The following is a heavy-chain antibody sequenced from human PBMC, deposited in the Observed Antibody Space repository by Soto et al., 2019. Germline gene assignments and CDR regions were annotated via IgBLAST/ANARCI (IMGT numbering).Heavy chain of an antibody. V-gene: IGHV3-21*06. D-gene: IGHD3-16*01. CDR1: GFTFGSFT. CDR2: ISSSRAYI. Sequence: EVHLVEAGGGLVKPGESLTLSCAASGFTFGSFTLNWVRQAPGKGLEWVSSISSSRAYIYYAESVKGRFTITRDNASSTLYLQMNSLRLDDTAVYFCARDGLTFGGDWGQGTLVAVSS. J-gene: IGHJ4*02. CDR3: ARDGLTFGGD.